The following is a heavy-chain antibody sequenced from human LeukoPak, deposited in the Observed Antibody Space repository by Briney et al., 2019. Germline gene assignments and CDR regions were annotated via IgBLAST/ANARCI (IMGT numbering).Heavy chain of an antibody. CDR1: GGTFSSYA. V-gene: IGHV1-69*04. CDR3: ARDYYGSGSIVG. Sequence: SVKVSCKASGGTFSSYAISWVRQAPGQGVEWMGRIIPILGIANYAQKFQGRVTITADKSTSTAYMELSSLRSEYTAVYYCARDYYGSGSIVGWGQGTLVTVSS. J-gene: IGHJ4*02. D-gene: IGHD3-10*01. CDR2: IIPILGIA.